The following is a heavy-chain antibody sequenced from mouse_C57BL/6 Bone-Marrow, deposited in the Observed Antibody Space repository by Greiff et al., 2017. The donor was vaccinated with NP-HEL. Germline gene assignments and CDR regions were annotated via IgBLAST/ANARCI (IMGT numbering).Heavy chain of an antibody. CDR3: ARRDWDPWFAY. CDR1: GYTFTSYG. V-gene: IGHV1-81*01. CDR2: IYPRSGNT. J-gene: IGHJ3*01. Sequence: VQLQQSGAELARPGASVKLSCKASGYTFTSYGISWVKQRTGQGLEWIGEIYPRSGNTYYNEKFKGKATLTADKSSSTAYMELRSLTSEDSAVYFCARRDWDPWFAYWGQGTLVTVSA. D-gene: IGHD4-1*01.